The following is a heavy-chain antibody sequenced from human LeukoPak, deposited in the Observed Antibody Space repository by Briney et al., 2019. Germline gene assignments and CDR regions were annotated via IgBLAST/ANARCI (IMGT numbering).Heavy chain of an antibody. J-gene: IGHJ4*02. CDR3: AKTGGPWD. CDR2: IYSGGTT. Sequence: GGSPRLSCAASGFTVSNNFLTWVRQAPGKGLEWVSAIYSGGTTYYADSVKGRFTISRDTSRNTLYLQMNSLRAEDTAVYYCAKTGGPWDWGQGTLVIVSS. D-gene: IGHD3-10*01. V-gene: IGHV3-53*01. CDR1: GFTVSNNF.